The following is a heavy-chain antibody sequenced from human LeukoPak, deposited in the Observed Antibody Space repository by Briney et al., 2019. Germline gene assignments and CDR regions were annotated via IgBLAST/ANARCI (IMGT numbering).Heavy chain of an antibody. D-gene: IGHD5-24*01. CDR2: IHPSGIF. V-gene: IGHV4-34*01. CDR3: ARGRDRSKAGDH. CDR1: GGSCDDYY. J-gene: IGHJ4*02. Sequence: PSETLSLTCAVYGGSCDDYYCSWLRQPPGKGLEWIGEIHPSGIFYYNSSLLSRATISIDTSKSQFSLRLTSVTAADTAFYYCARGRDRSKAGDHWGQGSLVTVSS.